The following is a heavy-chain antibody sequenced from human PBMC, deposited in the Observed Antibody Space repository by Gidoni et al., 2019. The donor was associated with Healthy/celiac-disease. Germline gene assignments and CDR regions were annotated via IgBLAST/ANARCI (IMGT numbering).Heavy chain of an antibody. D-gene: IGHD3-22*01. V-gene: IGHV3-23*01. J-gene: IGHJ2*01. CDR3: AKSYYYDSSGSVLLYWYFDL. CDR2: ISGSGGST. Sequence: EVQLLESGGGLVQPGGSLRLSCAASGFTFSSYAMSWVRQAPGKGLEWVSAISGSGGSTYYADSVKGRFTISRDNSKNTLYLQMNSLRAEDTAVYYCAKSYYYDSSGSVLLYWYFDLWGRGTLVTSPQ. CDR1: GFTFSSYA.